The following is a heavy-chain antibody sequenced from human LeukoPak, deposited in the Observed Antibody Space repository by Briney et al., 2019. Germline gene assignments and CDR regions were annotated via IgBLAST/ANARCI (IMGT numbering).Heavy chain of an antibody. J-gene: IGHJ5*02. CDR3: ARDREYQTHNWFDP. D-gene: IGHD2-2*01. V-gene: IGHV1-69*04. CDR2: IIPILGIA. CDR1: GGTFSSYT. Sequence: ASVKVSCKASGGTFSSYTISWVRQAPGQGLEWMGRIIPILGIANYAQKFQGRVTITADRSTSTAYMELSSRRSEDTAVYYCARDREYQTHNWFDPWGQGTLVTVSS.